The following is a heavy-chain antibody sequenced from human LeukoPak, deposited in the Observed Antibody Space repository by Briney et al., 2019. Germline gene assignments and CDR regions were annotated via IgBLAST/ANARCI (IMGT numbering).Heavy chain of an antibody. J-gene: IGHJ4*02. Sequence: ASVKVSCKASGYTFTSYAMHWVRQAPGQRLEWMGWINAGNGNTKYSQKFQGRVTITRDTSASTAYMELSSLRSEDTAVYYCARTTVTTPDFDYWGQGTLVTVSS. CDR2: INAGNGNT. CDR3: ARTTVTTPDFDY. D-gene: IGHD4-17*01. CDR1: GYTFTSYA. V-gene: IGHV1-3*01.